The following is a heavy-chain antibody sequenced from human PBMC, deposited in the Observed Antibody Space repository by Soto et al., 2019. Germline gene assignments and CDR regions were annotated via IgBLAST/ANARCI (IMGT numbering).Heavy chain of an antibody. CDR2: ISGSGTSA. CDR1: GFTFSIYA. J-gene: IGHJ3*02. Sequence: LRLSCAASGFTFSIYAMTWVRQAPGKGLEWVSTISGSGTSAYYADSVKGRFTFSRDNSKNTLYLQMNSLRAEDTALYYCAKLGSNRWYDAFDIWGQGTVVTVSS. CDR3: AKLGSNRWYDAFDI. V-gene: IGHV3-23*01. D-gene: IGHD6-19*01.